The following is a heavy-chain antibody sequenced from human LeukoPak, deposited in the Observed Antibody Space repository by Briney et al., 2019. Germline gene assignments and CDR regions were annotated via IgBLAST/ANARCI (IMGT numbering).Heavy chain of an antibody. CDR1: GYTFTGYY. Sequence: ASVKVSCEASGYTFTGYYMHWVRQAPGRGLEWMGWINPNSGATKYAQKFQGRVTMTRDTSISTAYMEVSRLRFDDKAVYYCARDGGWYQLLWWFDPWGQGTLVTVSS. CDR2: INPNSGAT. D-gene: IGHD2-2*01. V-gene: IGHV1-2*02. CDR3: ARDGGWYQLLWWFDP. J-gene: IGHJ5*02.